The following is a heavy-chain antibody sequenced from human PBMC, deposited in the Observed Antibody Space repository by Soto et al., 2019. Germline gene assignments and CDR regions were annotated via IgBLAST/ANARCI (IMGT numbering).Heavy chain of an antibody. Sequence: SETLSLTCTVSGGSISSYYWSWIRQPPGKGLEWIGYIYYSGSTNYNPSLKSRVTISVDTSKNQFSLKLSSVTAADTAVYYCARQYEHDAFDIWGQGTMVTVS. J-gene: IGHJ3*02. D-gene: IGHD3-16*01. CDR1: GGSISSYY. CDR3: ARQYEHDAFDI. V-gene: IGHV4-59*12. CDR2: IYYSGST.